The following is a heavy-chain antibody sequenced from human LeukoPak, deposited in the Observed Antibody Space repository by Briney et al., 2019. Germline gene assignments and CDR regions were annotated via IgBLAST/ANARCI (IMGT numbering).Heavy chain of an antibody. CDR3: ARGPYGLSYYYGMDV. Sequence: SVKVSCKASGGTFSSYAISWVRQAPGQGLEWMGGIIPIFGTANYAQKFQGRVTITADESTSTAYMELSSLRSEDTAVYYCARGPYGLSYYYGMDVWGQGTTVTVSS. D-gene: IGHD3-10*01. V-gene: IGHV1-69*13. CDR2: IIPIFGTA. J-gene: IGHJ6*02. CDR1: GGTFSSYA.